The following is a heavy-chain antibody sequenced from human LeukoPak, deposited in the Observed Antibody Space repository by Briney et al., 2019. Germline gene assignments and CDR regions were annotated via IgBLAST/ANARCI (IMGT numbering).Heavy chain of an antibody. V-gene: IGHV4-39*07. CDR1: GGSISSSSYY. CDR3: AREGPYCSGGSCYSEYYFDY. J-gene: IGHJ4*02. CDR2: IYYSGST. Sequence: SETLSLTCTVSGGSISSSSYYWGWIRQPPGKGLEWIGTIYYSGSTYYNPSLKSRVTISVDKSKNQFSLKLSSVTAADTAVYYCAREGPYCSGGSCYSEYYFDYWGQGTLVTVSS. D-gene: IGHD2-15*01.